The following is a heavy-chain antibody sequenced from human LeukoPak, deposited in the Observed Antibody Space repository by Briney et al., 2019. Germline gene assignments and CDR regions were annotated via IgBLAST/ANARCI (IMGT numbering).Heavy chain of an antibody. V-gene: IGHV5-51*01. Sequence: GESLKISCKGSGYSFTSYWIGWVRQMPGKGLEWMGIISFGDSDSRYSPSFQGQVTISVDKSVNTAYLQWSSLKASDTAMYYCATARPHRGFDIWGQGTMVTVSS. J-gene: IGHJ3*02. CDR2: ISFGDSDS. CDR3: ATARPHRGFDI. CDR1: GYSFTSYW.